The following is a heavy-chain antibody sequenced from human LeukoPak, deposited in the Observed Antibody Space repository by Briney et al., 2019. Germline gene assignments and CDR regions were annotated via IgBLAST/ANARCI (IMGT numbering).Heavy chain of an antibody. CDR3: AREVGRYYDSSGYFDY. J-gene: IGHJ4*02. CDR1: GFTFSSYS. CDR2: ISSSSSYI. V-gene: IGHV3-21*01. Sequence: GGSLRLSCAASGFTFSSYSMNWVRQAPGKGLEWVSSISSSSSYIYYADSVKGRFTISRDNAKNSLYLQMNSLRAEDTAVYYCAREVGRYYDSSGYFDYWGQGTLVTVSS. D-gene: IGHD3-22*01.